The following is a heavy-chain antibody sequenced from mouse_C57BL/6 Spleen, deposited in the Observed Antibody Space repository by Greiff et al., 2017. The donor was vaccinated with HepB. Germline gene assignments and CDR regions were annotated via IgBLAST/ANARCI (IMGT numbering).Heavy chain of an antibody. CDR3: ARSILWFMDY. CDR2: IDPSDSYT. V-gene: IGHV1-69*01. CDR1: GYTFTSYW. J-gene: IGHJ4*01. D-gene: IGHD2-2*01. Sequence: VQLQQPGAELVMPGASVKLSCKASGYTFTSYWMHWVKQRPGQGLEWIGEIDPSDSYTNYNQKFKGKSTLTVDKSSSTAYMQLSSLTSEDSAVYYCARSILWFMDYWGQGTSVTVSS.